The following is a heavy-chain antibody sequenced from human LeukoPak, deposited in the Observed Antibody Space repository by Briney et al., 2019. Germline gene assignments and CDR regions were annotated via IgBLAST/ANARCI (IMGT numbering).Heavy chain of an antibody. CDR2: IYYSGST. CDR1: GGSFSGYY. J-gene: IGHJ4*02. CDR3: ARAGYSRGVGATTLDY. Sequence: SETLSLTCAVYGGSFSGYYWSWIRQPPGKGLEWIGYIYYSGSTYYNPSLKSRVTISVDTSKNQFSLKLSSVTAADTAVYYCARAGYSRGVGATTLDYWGQGTLVTVSS. V-gene: IGHV4-30-4*01. D-gene: IGHD1-26*01.